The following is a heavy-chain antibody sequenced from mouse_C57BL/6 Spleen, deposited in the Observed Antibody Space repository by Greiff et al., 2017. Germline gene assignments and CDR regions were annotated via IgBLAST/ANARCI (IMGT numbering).Heavy chain of an antibody. CDR2: IWSGGST. V-gene: IGHV2-2*01. D-gene: IGHD3-2*02. CDR3: ARLDSSGYFDY. CDR1: GFSLTSYG. Sequence: VKLVESGPGLVQPSQSLSITCTVSGFSLTSYGVHWVRQSPGKGLEWLGVIWSGGSTDYNAAFISRLSISKDNSKSQVFFKMNSLQADDTAIYYCARLDSSGYFDYWGQGTTLTVSS. J-gene: IGHJ2*01.